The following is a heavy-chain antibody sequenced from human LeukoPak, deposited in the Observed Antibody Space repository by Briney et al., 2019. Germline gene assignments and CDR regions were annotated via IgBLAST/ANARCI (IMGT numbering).Heavy chain of an antibody. CDR2: IKQDGSEK. V-gene: IGHV3-7*01. CDR1: GFTFSSYW. Sequence: GGSLGLSCVASGFTFSSYWMSWVRQAPGKGLEWVANIKQDGSEKYYVDSVKGRFTISRDNTKNSLYLQMDSLRAEDTAVYYCAKVYYDFWSGYSPLGYYYYMDVWGKGTTVTVSS. D-gene: IGHD3-3*01. CDR3: AKVYYDFWSGYSPLGYYYYMDV. J-gene: IGHJ6*03.